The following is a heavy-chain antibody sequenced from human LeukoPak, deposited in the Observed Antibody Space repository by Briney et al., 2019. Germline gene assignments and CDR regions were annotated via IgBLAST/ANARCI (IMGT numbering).Heavy chain of an antibody. CDR1: GFTYSSYS. J-gene: IGHJ4*02. V-gene: IGHV3-21*01. D-gene: IGHD2/OR15-2a*01. CDR2: ISSSSSYI. CDR3: ARARGRTTRH. Sequence: GGSLRLSCAASGFTYSSYSMNWVRQAPGKGLEWVSSISSSSSYIYYADSVKGRFTISRDNAKNSLYLQMNSLRAEDTAVYYCARARGRTTRHWGQGTLVTVSS.